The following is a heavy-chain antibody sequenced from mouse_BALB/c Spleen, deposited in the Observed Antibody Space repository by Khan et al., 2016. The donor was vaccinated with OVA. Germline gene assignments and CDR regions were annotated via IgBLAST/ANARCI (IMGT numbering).Heavy chain of an antibody. D-gene: IGHD1-3*01. V-gene: IGHV3-2*02. CDR1: GYSIPSDYA. CDR3: ARDNYFAY. CDR2: ITYSGST. Sequence: VQLVESGPGLVKPSQSLSLTCTVTGYSIPSDYAWNWIRQFPGNKLEWMGFITYSGSTAYNPSLKSRMSITRDTSKNQFFLHLNSVTPEDTATYYCARDNYFAYWGQGTLVTVSA. J-gene: IGHJ3*01.